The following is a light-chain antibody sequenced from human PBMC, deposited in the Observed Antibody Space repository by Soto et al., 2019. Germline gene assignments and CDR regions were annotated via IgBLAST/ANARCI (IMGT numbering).Light chain of an antibody. CDR3: PHYNDYSWT. CDR1: QSISIW. J-gene: IGKJ1*01. Sequence: DIHMTQSPSTLSASVGDRVTMSCRASQSISIWLAWYQQKPGRAPNLLIYGTSSLESGVPSRFSGSGSGTEFTLTISSLQPDDFATYYCPHYNDYSWTFGQGTKVEIK. V-gene: IGKV1-5*03. CDR2: GTS.